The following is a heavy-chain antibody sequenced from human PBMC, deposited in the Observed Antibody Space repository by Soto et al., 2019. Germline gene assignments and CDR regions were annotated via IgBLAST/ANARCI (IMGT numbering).Heavy chain of an antibody. J-gene: IGHJ6*02. CDR3: ATASVQILSSSRAIDV. Sequence: QVQLQESGPGLLRPSQTLSLTCTVSGDSITSDDYYWTWIRQPPGKGLEWLGHIYYTGCTSYNPSLESRGSLALDTSKHQFSLRVRSVTSTDTACYYGATASVQILSSSRAIDVWGPGTSMIVSS. CDR2: IYYTGCT. V-gene: IGHV4-30-4*01. CDR1: GDSITSDDYY. D-gene: IGHD6-6*01.